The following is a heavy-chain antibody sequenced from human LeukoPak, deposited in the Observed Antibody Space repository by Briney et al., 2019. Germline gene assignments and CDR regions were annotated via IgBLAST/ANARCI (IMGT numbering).Heavy chain of an antibody. V-gene: IGHV4-4*09. CDR3: ARRGLPTSPWELLPLDY. J-gene: IGHJ4*02. CDR1: AGFISSYY. D-gene: IGHD1-26*01. CDR2: IYTSGST. Sequence: SETLSLTCTVSAGFISSYYWSWIRQPPGKGLEWIRYIYTSGSTNYNPSLKSRVTISVDTFKNQFSLKLSSVTAADTAAYYCARRGLPTSPWELLPLDYWGQGTLVTVSS.